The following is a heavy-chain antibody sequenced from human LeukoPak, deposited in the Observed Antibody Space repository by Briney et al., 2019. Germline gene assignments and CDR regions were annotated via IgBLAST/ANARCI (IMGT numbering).Heavy chain of an antibody. D-gene: IGHD1-26*01. CDR2: IYHNENS. CDR3: ASQRELPRRNDAFDI. CDR1: GYSISSGYY. J-gene: IGHJ3*02. Sequence: PSEPLSLTCTVSGYSISSGYYWGWIRQPPGKGLEWNGNIYHNENSYYNPSLKSRVTISVDTSKNQFSLKLSSVTAADTAVYYCASQRELPRRNDAFDIWGQGTIVTVSS. V-gene: IGHV4-38-2*02.